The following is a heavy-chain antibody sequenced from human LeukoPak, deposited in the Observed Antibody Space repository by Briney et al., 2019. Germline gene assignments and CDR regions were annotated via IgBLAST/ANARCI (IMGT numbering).Heavy chain of an antibody. J-gene: IGHJ6*03. CDR1: RFTFSSYS. V-gene: IGHV3-21*01. D-gene: IGHD6-13*01. CDR2: ISTSSIYI. Sequence: GGSLRLSCAVSRFTFSSYSMNWVRQAPGKGLEWVSFISTSSIYIYYADSVKGRFTISRDNAKNSLYLQMNSLRAEDTAVYYCATTRIAGYYMDVWGKGTTVTISS. CDR3: ATTRIAGYYMDV.